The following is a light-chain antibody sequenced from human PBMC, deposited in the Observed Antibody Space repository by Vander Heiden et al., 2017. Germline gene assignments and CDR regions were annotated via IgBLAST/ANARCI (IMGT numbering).Light chain of an antibody. CDR1: SGDVGDYNS. Sequence: QSALTQPRSVSGSVGPSITISCTRSSGDVGDYNSVSWYQQHPGKAPKLIIFDVTKRPSGVPGRFSGSKSDNTASLTVSGLQPEDEGDYYCCSSGVLYTVGVFGSGTTVTVL. V-gene: IGLV2-11*01. J-gene: IGLJ1*01. CDR2: DVT. CDR3: CSSGVLYTVGV.